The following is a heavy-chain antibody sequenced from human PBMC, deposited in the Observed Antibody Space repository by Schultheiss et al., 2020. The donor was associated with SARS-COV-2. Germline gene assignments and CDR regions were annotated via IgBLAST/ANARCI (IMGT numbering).Heavy chain of an antibody. Sequence: GESLKISCAASGFTFDDYTMHWVRQAPGKGLEWVSLISWDGGSIGYADSVKGRFTISRDNSKNTLYLQMNSLRAEDTAVYYCARDIGETYFDYWGQGTLVTVSS. CDR1: GFTFDDYT. V-gene: IGHV3-43*01. J-gene: IGHJ4*02. CDR2: ISWDGGSI. D-gene: IGHD3-10*01. CDR3: ARDIGETYFDY.